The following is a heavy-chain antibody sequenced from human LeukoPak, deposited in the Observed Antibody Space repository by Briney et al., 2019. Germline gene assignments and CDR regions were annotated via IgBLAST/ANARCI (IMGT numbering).Heavy chain of an antibody. V-gene: IGHV4-34*01. CDR1: GGSFSGYY. CDR2: IDQSGTT. CDR3: ARVPHYYFGYGYFDN. J-gene: IGHJ4*02. D-gene: IGHD3/OR15-3a*01. Sequence: SETLSLTCAVNGGSFSGYYWSWIRQPPGTGLERIGEIDQSGTTNYNPSLKSRVAISIDTSKKQFSLTLNSMTAADTAVYYCARVPHYYFGYGYFDNWGQGTRVTVSS.